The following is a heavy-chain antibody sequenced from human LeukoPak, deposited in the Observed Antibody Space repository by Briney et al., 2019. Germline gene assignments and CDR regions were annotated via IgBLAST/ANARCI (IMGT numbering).Heavy chain of an antibody. CDR1: GFTFSSYG. CDR2: IRYDGSNK. V-gene: IGHV3-30*02. J-gene: IGHJ4*02. Sequence: GGSLRLSSAASGFTFSSYGMHWVRQAPGKGLEWVAFIRYDGSNKYYADSVKGRFTISRDNSKNTLYLQMNSLRAEDTAVYYCAKGDFWSGYYRVVDYWGQGTLVTVSS. CDR3: AKGDFWSGYYRVVDY. D-gene: IGHD3-3*01.